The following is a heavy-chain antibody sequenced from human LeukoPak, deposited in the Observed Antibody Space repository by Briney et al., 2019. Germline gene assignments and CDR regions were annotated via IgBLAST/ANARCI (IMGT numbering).Heavy chain of an antibody. J-gene: IGHJ3*02. D-gene: IGHD6-13*01. CDR2: IQYDGSNE. Sequence: GGSLRLSCAASGFTFSSYGMHWVRQAPGKGLEWVAYIQYDGSNEQYAHSVKGRFRISRDSSKNILYLQMNSLRAEDTAVYYCAGSWSPYDAFDIWGQGTMVSVSS. V-gene: IGHV3-30*02. CDR3: AGSWSPYDAFDI. CDR1: GFTFSSYG.